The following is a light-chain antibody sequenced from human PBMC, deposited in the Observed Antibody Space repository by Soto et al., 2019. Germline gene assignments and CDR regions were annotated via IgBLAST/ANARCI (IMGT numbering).Light chain of an antibody. CDR3: QQYNNWPPIT. J-gene: IGKJ5*01. CDR2: GAS. V-gene: IGKV3-15*01. Sequence: EIVMTQSPATLSVSPGERATLSCRASQSVSGNLAWYQQKPGQAPRLLIYGASTRATGIPARCSGSGSGTEFTLAVSSLQSEDFEVYYCQQYNNWPPITFGQGTRLEIK. CDR1: QSVSGN.